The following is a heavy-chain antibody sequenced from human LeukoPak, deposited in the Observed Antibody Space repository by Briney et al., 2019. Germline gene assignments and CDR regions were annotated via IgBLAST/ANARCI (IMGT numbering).Heavy chain of an antibody. J-gene: IGHJ4*02. CDR2: VSGGGGST. V-gene: IGHV3-23*01. Sequence: PGGSLRLSCAASGFTFSSYAMSWVRQAPGKGLEWVSAVSGGGGSTYYADSVKGRFTISRDNSKNTLFLQMNSLRAEDTAVYYCAKFEGSGYSLDYWGQGTLVTVS. CDR1: GFTFSSYA. CDR3: AKFEGSGYSLDY. D-gene: IGHD3-22*01.